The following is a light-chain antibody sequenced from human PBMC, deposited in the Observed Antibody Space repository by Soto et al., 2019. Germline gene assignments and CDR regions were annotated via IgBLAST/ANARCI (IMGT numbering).Light chain of an antibody. V-gene: IGLV4-69*01. CDR1: RGHSNYA. J-gene: IGLJ2*01. CDR3: QTWGSGSVL. CDR2: LNSDGSH. Sequence: QPVLTQSPSASASLGASVKLTCTLSRGHSNYAIAWHQQQPEKGPRFLMKLNSDGSHTKGDGIPDRFSGSSSGAERYLTISSLQSEDEADYYCQTWGSGSVLFGGGTKLTVL.